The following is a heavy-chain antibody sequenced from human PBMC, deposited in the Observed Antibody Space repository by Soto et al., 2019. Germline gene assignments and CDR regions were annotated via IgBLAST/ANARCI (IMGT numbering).Heavy chain of an antibody. Sequence: EVRLSESGGGLVEPGGSLRLSCAASGFTFSDYGMSWVRQAPGKGLEWVSGVSGSGDRATGDRTYYADSVKGRFTISRDNSKSTMYLQMNSLRVEDTAVYYCAKDEKGVIADYFDHWGQGTLVTVSS. CDR1: GFTFSDYG. CDR3: AKDEKGVIADYFDH. D-gene: IGHD3-10*01. J-gene: IGHJ4*02. CDR2: VSGSGDRATGDRT. V-gene: IGHV3-23*01.